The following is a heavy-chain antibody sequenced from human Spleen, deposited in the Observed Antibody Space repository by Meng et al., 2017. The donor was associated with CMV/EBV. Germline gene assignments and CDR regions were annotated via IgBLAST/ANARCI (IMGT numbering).Heavy chain of an antibody. J-gene: IGHJ4*02. D-gene: IGHD3-22*01. V-gene: IGHV1-46*01. CDR1: GYTFTTFY. CDR2: ITPSDGTT. Sequence: ASVKVSCKASGYTFTTFYMHWLRQAPGQGLEWMGIITPSDGTTTYAQKFQGRVTMTRDTSTSTVYMELSSLRSEDTALYYCARDFGSGCEYWGQGTLVTVSS. CDR3: ARDFGSGCEY.